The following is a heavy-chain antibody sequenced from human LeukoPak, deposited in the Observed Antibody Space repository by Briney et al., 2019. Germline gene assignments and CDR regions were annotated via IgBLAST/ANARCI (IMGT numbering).Heavy chain of an antibody. CDR3: VREIANYGIDY. J-gene: IGHJ4*02. Sequence: SETLSLTCTVSGGSLTSYLWSWIRQPAGKGLEWVGRVFSSGSSNYNPSLKGRVTMSIDTSMNQFSLKLSSVTAADTAVYYCVREIANYGIDYWGQGTLVTVSS. V-gene: IGHV4-4*07. CDR1: GGSLTSYL. D-gene: IGHD3-10*01. CDR2: VFSSGSS.